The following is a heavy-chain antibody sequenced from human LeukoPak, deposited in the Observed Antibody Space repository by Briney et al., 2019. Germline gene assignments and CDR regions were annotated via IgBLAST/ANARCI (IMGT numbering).Heavy chain of an antibody. D-gene: IGHD5-24*01. Sequence: SETLSLTCTVSGDSISTYYWSWIGPPPGKGLEWIGYIYTSGSTYYNPSLKSRVTMSVDTSKNQFSLKLSSVTAADTAVYYCARDAYSPFDYWGQGTLVTVSS. J-gene: IGHJ4*02. V-gene: IGHV4-4*09. CDR3: ARDAYSPFDY. CDR2: IYTSGST. CDR1: GDSISTYY.